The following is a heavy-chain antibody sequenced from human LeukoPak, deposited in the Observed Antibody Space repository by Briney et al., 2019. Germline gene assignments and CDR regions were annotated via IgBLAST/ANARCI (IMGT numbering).Heavy chain of an antibody. V-gene: IGHV3-64*01. CDR3: ARAVGSSWSFDY. Sequence: GGSLRLSCAASGFTFSSYAMHWVRQAPGKGLEFVSAISTNGGNTYYANSVKGRFTISRDNSKNTLYLQMGSLRAEDMAMYYCARAVGSSWSFDYWGQGTLVTVSS. J-gene: IGHJ4*02. D-gene: IGHD6-13*01. CDR1: GFTFSSYA. CDR2: ISTNGGNT.